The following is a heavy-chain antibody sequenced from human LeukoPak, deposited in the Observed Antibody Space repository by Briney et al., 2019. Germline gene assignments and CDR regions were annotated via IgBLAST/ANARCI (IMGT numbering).Heavy chain of an antibody. CDR1: GGSLSSYY. V-gene: IGHV4-59*01. D-gene: IGHD1-26*01. CDR3: AREEGATRGLDY. Sequence: PSETLSLTCTVSGGSLSSYYCSWIRQPPGKGLGWIGYIYYSGSTNYNPSLKSRVTISVDTSKNQFSLKLSSVTAADTAVYYCAREEGATRGLDYWGQGTMVTVSS. CDR2: IYYSGST. J-gene: IGHJ4*02.